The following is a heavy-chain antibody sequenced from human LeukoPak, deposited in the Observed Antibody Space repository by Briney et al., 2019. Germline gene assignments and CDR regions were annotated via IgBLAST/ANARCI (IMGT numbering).Heavy chain of an antibody. J-gene: IGHJ4*02. D-gene: IGHD1-14*01. CDR1: GGSFSGYY. Sequence: SETLSLTCAVYGGSFSGYYWSWIRQPPRKGLEWIGEINHSGSTNYNPSLKSRVTISVDTSKNQFSLKLSSVTAADTAVYYCARGHRYYFDYWGQGTLVTVSS. V-gene: IGHV4-34*01. CDR2: INHSGST. CDR3: ARGHRYYFDY.